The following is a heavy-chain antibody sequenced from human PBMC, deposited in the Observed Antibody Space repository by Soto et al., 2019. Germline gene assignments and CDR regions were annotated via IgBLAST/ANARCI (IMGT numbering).Heavy chain of an antibody. J-gene: IGHJ5*02. Sequence: GSLRLSCAASGFTFSSYGMHWVHQAPGKGLEWVAVISYDGSNKYYADSVKGRFTISRDNSKNTLYLQMNSLRAEDTAVYYCAKDNYCSGGSCYSWFGPWGQGTLVTVAS. CDR1: GFTFSSYG. CDR2: ISYDGSNK. D-gene: IGHD2-15*01. V-gene: IGHV3-30*18. CDR3: AKDNYCSGGSCYSWFGP.